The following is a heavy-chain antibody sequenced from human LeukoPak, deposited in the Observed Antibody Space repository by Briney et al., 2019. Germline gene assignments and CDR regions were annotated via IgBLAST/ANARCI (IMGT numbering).Heavy chain of an antibody. CDR1: GYSISSGFY. V-gene: IGHV4-38-2*02. D-gene: IGHD1-1*01. CDR2: IYHSATT. CDR3: ARAVGLTQGGTFDY. Sequence: SETLSLSCTVSGYSISSGFYWGWIRQPPGKGLEWIGSIYHSATTHYNSSLKSRVTLSVDTSKNQLSLKLSSVTAADTAVYYCARAVGLTQGGTFDYWGQGTLVTVSS. J-gene: IGHJ4*02.